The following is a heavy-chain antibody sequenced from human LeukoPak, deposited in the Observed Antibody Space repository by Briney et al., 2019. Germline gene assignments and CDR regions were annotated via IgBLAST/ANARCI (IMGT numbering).Heavy chain of an antibody. Sequence: GGSLRLSCAASGFTFSTYAMNWVRQAAGKGLEWVSSIRSNGGSAYYADSVKGRFTISRDNSKNTLYLQMDSLRAEDTAIYYCAKRSDAMAMDYWGQGTLVTVSS. J-gene: IGHJ4*02. CDR3: AKRSDAMAMDY. D-gene: IGHD5-18*01. CDR2: IRSNGGSA. V-gene: IGHV3-23*01. CDR1: GFTFSTYA.